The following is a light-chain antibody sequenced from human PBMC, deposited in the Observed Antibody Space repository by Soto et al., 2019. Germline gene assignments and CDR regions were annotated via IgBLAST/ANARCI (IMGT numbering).Light chain of an antibody. CDR3: SSYTSSDTYV. CDR1: SSDVGGYNY. J-gene: IGLJ1*01. CDR2: SVS. Sequence: QSALPQPASVSGSPGPSITLSCTGTSSDVGGYNYVSWYQHHPGKAPKLMISSVSSRPSGVSNRFSGSKSGNTASLTISGLQPEDEADYYCSSYTSSDTYVFGTGTKLTVL. V-gene: IGLV2-14*03.